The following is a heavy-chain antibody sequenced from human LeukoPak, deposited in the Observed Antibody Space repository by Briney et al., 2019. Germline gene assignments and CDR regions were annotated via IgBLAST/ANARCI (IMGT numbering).Heavy chain of an antibody. J-gene: IGHJ4*02. V-gene: IGHV3-23*01. CDR1: GFTFSSYA. D-gene: IGHD3-10*01. Sequence: QPGGSLRLSCAASGFTFSSYAMSWVRQAPGKGLEWVSAISGSGGSTYYADSVKGRFTISRDNSKNTLYLQMNSLRAEDTAVYYCAKNGGEFGEWDIDYWGQGTLVTVSS. CDR3: AKNGGEFGEWDIDY. CDR2: ISGSGGST.